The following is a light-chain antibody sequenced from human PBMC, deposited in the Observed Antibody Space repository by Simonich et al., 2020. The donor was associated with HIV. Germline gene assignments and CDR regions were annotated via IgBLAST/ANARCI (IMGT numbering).Light chain of an antibody. J-gene: IGKJ5*01. CDR1: QSVSSSY. CDR3: QQYGSSPT. Sequence: EIVLTQSPGTLSLSPGERATLSCRASQSVSSSYLAWYQQKPGLAPRLLIYDAASRATGIPDRFSGSGSGTDFTITISRLEPEDFAVYYCQQYGSSPTFGQGTRLEIK. V-gene: IGKV3D-20*01. CDR2: DAA.